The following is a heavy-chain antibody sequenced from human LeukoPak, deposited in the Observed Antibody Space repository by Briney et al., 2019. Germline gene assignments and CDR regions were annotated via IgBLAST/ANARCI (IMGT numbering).Heavy chain of an antibody. CDR1: GYTFTGYY. J-gene: IGHJ4*02. CDR2: INPNSGGT. V-gene: IGHV1-2*02. CDR3: ARDRSGYAQRGYFDY. D-gene: IGHD5-12*01. Sequence: GASVKVSCKASGYTFTGYYMHWVRQAPGQGLEWMGWINPNSGGTNYAQKFQGRVTMTRDTSISTAYMELSRLRSDDTAVYYRARDRSGYAQRGYFDYWGQGTLVTVSS.